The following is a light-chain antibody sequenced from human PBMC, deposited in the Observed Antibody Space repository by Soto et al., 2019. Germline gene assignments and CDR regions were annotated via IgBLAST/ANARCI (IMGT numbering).Light chain of an antibody. CDR3: QQRSNWPWT. CDR1: QSISSF. V-gene: IGKV3-11*01. J-gene: IGKJ1*01. CDR2: DAS. Sequence: EIVLTQSPATVSLSPGERATLSCRASQSISSFLAWYQQQAGQAPRLLIYDASNRATGIPARFSGSGSGTDFTLTISSLEPEDFAVYYCQQRSNWPWTFGQGTKVDNK.